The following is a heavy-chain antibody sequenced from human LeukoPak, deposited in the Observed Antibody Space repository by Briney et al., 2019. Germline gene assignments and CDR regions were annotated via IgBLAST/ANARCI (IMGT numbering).Heavy chain of an antibody. D-gene: IGHD3-22*01. V-gene: IGHV4-39*01. CDR3: ARLRANLTVVVTLFDS. CDR1: GGSISSGPYY. CDR2: MYYSGDT. Sequence: PSETLSLTCAVSGGSISSGPYYWGWIRQPPGKGLEWIGSMYYSGDTYYKPSLQSRVTISGDPSKNQFSLKLSSVTAADTAVYYSARLRANLTVVVTLFDSWGQGTLVTVSS. J-gene: IGHJ4*02.